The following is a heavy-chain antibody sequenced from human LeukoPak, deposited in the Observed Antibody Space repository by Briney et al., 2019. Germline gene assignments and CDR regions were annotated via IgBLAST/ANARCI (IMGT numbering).Heavy chain of an antibody. CDR2: INSDGSST. CDR1: GFTFSRYW. CDR3: ARSDSSAYGNY. J-gene: IGHJ4*02. Sequence: PGGSLRLSCAASGFTFSRYWMHWVRQAPGKGLVWVSRINSDGSSTNYADSVKGRFTISIDNAKNTLYLQMNSLRAEDTAVYYCARSDSSAYGNYWGQGTLVTVSS. V-gene: IGHV3-74*01. D-gene: IGHD3-22*01.